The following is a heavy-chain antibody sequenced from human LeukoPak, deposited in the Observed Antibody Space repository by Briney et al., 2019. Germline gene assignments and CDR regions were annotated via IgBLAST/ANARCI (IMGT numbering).Heavy chain of an antibody. Sequence: SETLSLTCTVSGGSISNYYWSWIRQPPGKGLEWIGYIYYTGSTNYNPSLKSRVTISVDTSKNQFSLKLSSVTAADTAVYYCARLIISPGYAFDIWGQGTMVTVSS. CDR3: ARLIISPGYAFDI. CDR1: GGSISNYY. V-gene: IGHV4-59*08. CDR2: IYYTGST. J-gene: IGHJ3*02. D-gene: IGHD3-16*01.